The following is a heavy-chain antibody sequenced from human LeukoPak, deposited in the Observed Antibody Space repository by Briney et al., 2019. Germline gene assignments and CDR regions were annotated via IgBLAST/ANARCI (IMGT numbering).Heavy chain of an antibody. Sequence: GGSLRLSCAASGFTFSSYGMHWVRQAPGKGLEWVAVIWYDGSNKYHADSVKGRFTISRDNSKNTLYLQMNSLRAEDTAVYYCARDGDPTTVTPDYWGQGTLVTVSS. V-gene: IGHV3-33*01. CDR2: IWYDGSNK. CDR3: ARDGDPTTVTPDY. J-gene: IGHJ4*02. CDR1: GFTFSSYG. D-gene: IGHD4-17*01.